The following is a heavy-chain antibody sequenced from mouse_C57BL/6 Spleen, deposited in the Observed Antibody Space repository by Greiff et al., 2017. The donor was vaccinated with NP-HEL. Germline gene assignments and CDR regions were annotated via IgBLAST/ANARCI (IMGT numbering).Heavy chain of an antibody. V-gene: IGHV1-69*01. Sequence: QVQLQQPGAELVMPGASVKLSCKASGYTFTSYWMHWVKQRPGQGLEWIGEIDPSDSYTNYNQKFKGKSTLTVDKSSSTAYMQLSSLTSEDSAVYYCARSGLLLAWFAYWGQGTLVTVSA. CDR2: IDPSDSYT. CDR3: ARSGLLLAWFAY. D-gene: IGHD2-13*01. J-gene: IGHJ3*01. CDR1: GYTFTSYW.